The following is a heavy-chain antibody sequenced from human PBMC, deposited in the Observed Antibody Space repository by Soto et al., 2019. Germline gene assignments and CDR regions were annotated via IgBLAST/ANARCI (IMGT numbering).Heavy chain of an antibody. CDR3: ARVAYSLIRGGMDWYYFDY. CDR1: GGSITSGDFY. V-gene: IGHV4-31*03. D-gene: IGHD3-10*01. J-gene: IGHJ4*02. CDR2: ISNSGTT. Sequence: QVQLQESGPGLVKPSQTLSLTCTVSGGSITSGDFYWSWIRQHPGQGLEWIGYISNSGTTYYNPSPKSRVTISVDTSKNQFSLRLSSVTAADTAVYYCARVAYSLIRGGMDWYYFDYWGQGTLVTVSS.